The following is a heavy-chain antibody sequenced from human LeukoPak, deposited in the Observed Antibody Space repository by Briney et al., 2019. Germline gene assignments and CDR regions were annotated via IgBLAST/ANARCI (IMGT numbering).Heavy chain of an antibody. Sequence: GGSLRLSCAASGFTFSSYSMNWVRQAPGKGLEWVSSITSSSSIYYADSVKGRFTNSRDNAKNSLYLQMNSLRAEDTAVYYCARFGYVAAVDLWGQGTLVTVS. CDR1: GFTFSSYS. CDR3: ARFGYVAAVDL. J-gene: IGHJ4*02. CDR2: ITSSSSI. V-gene: IGHV3-21*01. D-gene: IGHD2-15*01.